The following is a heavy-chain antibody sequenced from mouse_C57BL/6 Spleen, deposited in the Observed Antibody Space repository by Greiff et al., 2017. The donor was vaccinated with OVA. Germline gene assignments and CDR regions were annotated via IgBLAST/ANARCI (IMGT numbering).Heavy chain of an antibody. V-gene: IGHV1-50*01. CDR1: GYTFTSYC. CDR3: GRGGTGDY. D-gene: IGHD3-1*01. J-gene: IGHJ2*01. CDR2: IDPSDSYT. Sequence: QVQLQQPGAELVKPGASVKLSCKASGYTFTSYCMQWVKQRPGQGLEWIGEIDPSDSYTYYNQKFKGKATLTVDTSSSTAYMQLRSLTSEDSAVYYCGRGGTGDYWGQGTTLTVSS.